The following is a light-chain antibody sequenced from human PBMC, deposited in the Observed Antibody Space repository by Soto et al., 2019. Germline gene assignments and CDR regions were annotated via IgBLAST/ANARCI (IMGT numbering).Light chain of an antibody. CDR1: SSDIGSYKL. Sequence: QSALTQPASVSGSTGQSITISCTGTSSDIGSYKLVSWYQQHPGKVPKLMIYEVTKRPSGVSDRFSGSKSGNTASLTISGLQAEDEADYYCQSYENRLSGAYLVLGGGTKLTVL. V-gene: IGLV2-23*02. CDR2: EVT. CDR3: QSYENRLSGAYLV. J-gene: IGLJ2*01.